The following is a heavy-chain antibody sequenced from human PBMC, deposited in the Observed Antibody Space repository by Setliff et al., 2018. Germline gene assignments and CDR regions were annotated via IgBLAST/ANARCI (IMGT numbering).Heavy chain of an antibody. Sequence: SETLSLTCTVSGASISSSRDYWGLIRQPPGKGLEWVATIYYSGSTYSNPSLKSRLIISVDAPDNQFSLTLRSLTAADTAVYYCARMAVRVASRPSSPLDYYYYMDLWGKGATVTVSS. CDR3: ARMAVRVASRPSSPLDYYYYMDL. D-gene: IGHD6-6*01. CDR1: GASISSSRDY. V-gene: IGHV4-39*01. CDR2: IYYSGST. J-gene: IGHJ6*03.